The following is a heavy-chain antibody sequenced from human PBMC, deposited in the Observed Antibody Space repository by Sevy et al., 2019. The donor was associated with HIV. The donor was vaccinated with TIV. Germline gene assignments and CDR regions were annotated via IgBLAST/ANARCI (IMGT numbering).Heavy chain of an antibody. Sequence: GGSLRLSCAASGFSFSTHAMHWVRQAPGKGLEWVAVISFDGSDKYYTDSVKGRFTISRDDSKNTLLLQVSSLRAEDTAVYYCARDARYSTVWYPGYWGQGTLVTVSS. CDR3: ARDARYSTVWYPGY. J-gene: IGHJ4*02. CDR2: ISFDGSDK. V-gene: IGHV3-30*03. CDR1: GFSFSTHA. D-gene: IGHD6-19*01.